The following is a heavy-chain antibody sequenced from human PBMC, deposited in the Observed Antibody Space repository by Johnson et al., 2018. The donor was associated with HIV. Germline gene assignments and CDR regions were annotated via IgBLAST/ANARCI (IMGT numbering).Heavy chain of an antibody. V-gene: IGHV3-30*04. D-gene: IGHD2-21*02. J-gene: IGHJ3*02. CDR3: ARLRQEANCGADCHWAI. CDR2: ISYAGRNK. Sequence: QVQLVESGGGVVQPGRSPRLACAASGFTFSSYPMHWVRQAPGKGLAWVAVISYAGRNKYYAASVKGRFTIYSDNFKNTLYLQMNGLRPEDTAMYYCARLRQEANCGADCHWAIWGQGTMVTVSS. CDR1: GFTFSSYP.